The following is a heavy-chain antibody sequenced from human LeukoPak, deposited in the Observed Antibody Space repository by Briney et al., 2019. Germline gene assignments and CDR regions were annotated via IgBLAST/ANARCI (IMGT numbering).Heavy chain of an antibody. J-gene: IGHJ4*02. V-gene: IGHV3-23*01. Sequence: PGGSLRLSCVASRFTFNTYAVNWVRQAPGKGLEWVSAISSNGDITYYADSVRGRFTISRDNSKNTVFLQMNSLRADDTAVYYCATVKRDCSGGTCYSYDYWGQGTLVTVSS. CDR1: RFTFNTYA. CDR3: ATVKRDCSGGTCYSYDY. D-gene: IGHD2-15*01. CDR2: ISSNGDIT.